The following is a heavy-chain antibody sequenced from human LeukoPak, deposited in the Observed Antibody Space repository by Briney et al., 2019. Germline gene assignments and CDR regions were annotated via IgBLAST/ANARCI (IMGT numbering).Heavy chain of an antibody. CDR3: AKDRPYITSWYGCSTP. Sequence: QPGRSLRLSCAASGFTFYDYAMHWVRQGPGKGLEWVSGINWDGDNIAYADSVKGRFTISRDNSRNTLYLQMHSLRVEDTAVYYCAKDRPYITSWYGCSTPWGQGTLVTVSS. J-gene: IGHJ5*02. CDR1: GFTFYDYA. V-gene: IGHV3-9*01. CDR2: INWDGDNI. D-gene: IGHD6-13*01.